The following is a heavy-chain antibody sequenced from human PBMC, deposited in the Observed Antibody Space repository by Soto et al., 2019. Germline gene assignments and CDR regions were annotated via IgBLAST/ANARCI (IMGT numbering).Heavy chain of an antibody. CDR1: GDSVNSGNYY. CDR2: IYYSVNT. Sequence: SETLSLTCSVSGDSVNSGNYYWTWMRQPPGKGLEWIGHIYYSVNTNYSPSLKSRITISLDTTNNQFSLNLNSVTAADPAVYFCARVPVDTYLIYWSDPWGQGTLVTVSS. CDR3: ARVPVDTYLIYWSDP. J-gene: IGHJ5*01. D-gene: IGHD5-18*01. V-gene: IGHV4-61*01.